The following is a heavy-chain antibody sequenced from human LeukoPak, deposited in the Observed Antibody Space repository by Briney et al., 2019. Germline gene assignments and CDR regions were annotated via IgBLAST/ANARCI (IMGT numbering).Heavy chain of an antibody. V-gene: IGHV1-18*01. CDR1: GYSFTSYG. D-gene: IGHD5-18*01. J-gene: IGHJ4*02. CDR3: ARSRGGYSYGYGED. Sequence: GASVKVSCKASGYSFTSYGISWVRQAPGPGLEWMGWISAYNGNTNYAQKLQDRVTMTTDTSTSTGYMELRSLTSDDTAVYYCARSRGGYSYGYGEDWGQGTLVSVSS. CDR2: ISAYNGNT.